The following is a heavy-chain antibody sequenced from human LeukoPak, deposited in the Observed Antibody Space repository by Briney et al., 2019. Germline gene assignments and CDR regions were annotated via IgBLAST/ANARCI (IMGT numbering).Heavy chain of an antibody. Sequence: SQPLSLTCAVSGGSISSGGYSWSWIRQPPGKGLEWIGYIYHSGSTYYNPSLKSRVTISVDRSKNQFSLKLSSVTAADTAVYYCARGQGYCSSTSCYRGVPYYFDYWGQGTLVTVSS. CDR2: IYHSGST. CDR3: ARGQGYCSSTSCYRGVPYYFDY. J-gene: IGHJ4*02. V-gene: IGHV4-30-2*01. D-gene: IGHD2-2*02. CDR1: GGSISSGGYS.